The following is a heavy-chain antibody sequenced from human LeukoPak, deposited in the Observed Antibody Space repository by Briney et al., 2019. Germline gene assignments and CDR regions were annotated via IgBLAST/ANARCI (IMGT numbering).Heavy chain of an antibody. Sequence: GGSLRLSRAASGFTFNNNAMSWVRQAPGKGLEWVSGISGSGGSAYYADSVKGRFTISRDISKDTLYLEMNSLRAEDTAVYYCAKVAGSGSYYNGFDSWGQGTLVTVSS. CDR1: GFTFNNNA. CDR3: AKVAGSGSYYNGFDS. V-gene: IGHV3-23*01. CDR2: ISGSGGSA. D-gene: IGHD3-10*01. J-gene: IGHJ4*02.